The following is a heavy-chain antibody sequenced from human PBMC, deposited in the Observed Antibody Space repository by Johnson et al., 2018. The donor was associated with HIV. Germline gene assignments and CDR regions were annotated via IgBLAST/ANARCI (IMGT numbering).Heavy chain of an antibody. V-gene: IGHV3-30-3*01. Sequence: QVQLVESGGGLVKPGGSLRLSCAASGFTFSSYSVHWVRQAPGKGLEWVAVISFDGYNKYYADSVKGRFTISRDSSEKTLYLQMNSLRPEDTAVYYCARGLELYLDLGWDDAFDIWGQGTMVTVSS. D-gene: IGHD1-26*01. CDR1: GFTFSSYS. CDR3: ARGLELYLDLGWDDAFDI. CDR2: ISFDGYNK. J-gene: IGHJ3*02.